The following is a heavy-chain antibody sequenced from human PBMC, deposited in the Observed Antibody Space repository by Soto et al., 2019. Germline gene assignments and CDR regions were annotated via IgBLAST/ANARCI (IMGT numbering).Heavy chain of an antibody. CDR3: ARYYDFWSGYYKWSWFDP. CDR2: IYYSGST. V-gene: IGHV4-59*08. D-gene: IGHD3-3*01. J-gene: IGHJ5*02. Sequence: SETLSLTCTVSGGSISSYYWSWIRQPPGKGLEWIGYIYYSGSTNYNPSLKSRVTISVDTSKNQFSLKLSSVTAADTAVYYCARYYDFWSGYYKWSWFDPWGQGTLVTVSS. CDR1: GGSISSYY.